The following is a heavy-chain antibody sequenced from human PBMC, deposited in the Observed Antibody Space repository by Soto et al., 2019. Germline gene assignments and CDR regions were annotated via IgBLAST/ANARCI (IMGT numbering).Heavy chain of an antibody. J-gene: IGHJ4*02. D-gene: IGHD3-10*01. V-gene: IGHV3-33*01. CDR1: GFTFSSYG. CDR2: IWYDGSNK. CDR3: ARDSRSDYYGSDY. Sequence: PGGSLRLSCVASGFTFSSYGMHWVRQAPGKGLEWVAVIWYDGSNKYYADSVKGRFTISRDNSKNTLYLQMNSLRAEDTAVYYCARDSRSDYYGSDYWGQGTLVTVSS.